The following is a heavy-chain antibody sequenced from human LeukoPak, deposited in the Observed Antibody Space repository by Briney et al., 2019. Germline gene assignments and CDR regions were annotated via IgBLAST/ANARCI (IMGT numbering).Heavy chain of an antibody. D-gene: IGHD3-22*01. Sequence: GGSLRLSCAASGFTFSSYAMSWVRQAPGKGLEWVSSISSSSSYIYYADSVKGRFTISRDNAKNSLYLQMNSLRAEDTAVYYCARARGPDSSGYYKVDYWGQGTLVTVSS. CDR1: GFTFSSYA. CDR3: ARARGPDSSGYYKVDY. V-gene: IGHV3-21*01. CDR2: ISSSSSYI. J-gene: IGHJ4*02.